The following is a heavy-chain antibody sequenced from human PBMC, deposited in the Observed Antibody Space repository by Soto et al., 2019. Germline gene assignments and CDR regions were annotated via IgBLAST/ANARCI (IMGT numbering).Heavy chain of an antibody. Sequence: GGSLRLSCVASGFIFSNFAMYWVRRAPGKGLEWVSSIRQSGDRSSYADSAKGRFTISRDNSKNTLYLQMNGLRLGDTPVYYCLPAVRPRLNNGGPEPRVTVSS. CDR1: GFIFSNFA. D-gene: IGHD1-20*01. CDR3: LPAVRPRLNN. V-gene: IGHV3-23*01. CDR2: IRQSGDRS. J-gene: IGHJ4*02.